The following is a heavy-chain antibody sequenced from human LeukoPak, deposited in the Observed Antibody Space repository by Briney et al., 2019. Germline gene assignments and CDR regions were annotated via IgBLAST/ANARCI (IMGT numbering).Heavy chain of an antibody. Sequence: SETLSLTCAVYGGSFSGYYWSWIRQPPGKGLEWIGEINHSGSTNYNPSLKSRVTISVDKSKNQFSLKLSSVTAADTAVYYCAREEYYYDSSGYWPLFDYWGQGTLVTVSS. D-gene: IGHD3-22*01. J-gene: IGHJ4*02. CDR1: GGSFSGYY. CDR2: INHSGST. CDR3: AREEYYYDSSGYWPLFDY. V-gene: IGHV4-34*01.